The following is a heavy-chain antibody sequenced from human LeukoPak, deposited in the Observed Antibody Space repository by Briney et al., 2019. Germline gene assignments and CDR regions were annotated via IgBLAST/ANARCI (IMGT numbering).Heavy chain of an antibody. CDR3: ARSIAARHYYYYGMDV. Sequence: GASVKVSCKASGGTFSSYAIGWVRQAPGQGLEWMGRIIPIFGIANYAQKFQGRVTITADKSTSTAYMELSSLRSEDTAVYYCARSIAARHYYYYGMDVWGQGTTVTVSS. CDR1: GGTFSSYA. V-gene: IGHV1-69*04. D-gene: IGHD6-6*01. J-gene: IGHJ6*02. CDR2: IIPIFGIA.